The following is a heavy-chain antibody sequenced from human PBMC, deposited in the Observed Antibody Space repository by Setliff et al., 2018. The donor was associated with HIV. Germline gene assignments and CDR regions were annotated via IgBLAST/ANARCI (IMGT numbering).Heavy chain of an antibody. V-gene: IGHV1-69*13. CDR3: ARDHCSGGSCYYGWFDP. D-gene: IGHD2-15*01. J-gene: IGHJ5*02. CDR2: IIPIFGTA. Sequence: SVKVSCKASADTFSSYAISWVRQAPGQGLEWMGGIIPIFGTANYAQKFQGRVTITADESTSIAYMELSSLRSDDTAVYYCARDHCSGGSCYYGWFDPWGQGTLVTVSS. CDR1: ADTFSSYA.